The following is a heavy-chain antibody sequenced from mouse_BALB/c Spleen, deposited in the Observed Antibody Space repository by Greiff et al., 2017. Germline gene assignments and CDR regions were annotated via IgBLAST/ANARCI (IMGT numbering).Heavy chain of an antibody. V-gene: IGHV3-2*02. D-gene: IGHD1-1*01. CDR1: GYSITSDYA. J-gene: IGHJ2*01. CDR3: ARSFYYGSYYFDY. Sequence: VQLQESGPGLVKPSQSLSLTCTVTGYSITSDYAWNWIRQFPGNKLEWMGYISYSGSTSYNPSLKSRISITRDTSKNQFFLQLNSVTTEDTATYYCARSFYYGSYYFDYWGQGTTLTVSS. CDR2: ISYSGST.